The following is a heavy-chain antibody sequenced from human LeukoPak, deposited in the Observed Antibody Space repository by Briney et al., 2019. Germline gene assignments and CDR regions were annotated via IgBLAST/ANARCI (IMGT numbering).Heavy chain of an antibody. CDR3: ARVGITIFGVVTVNWFDP. CDR2: IIPIFGTA. D-gene: IGHD3-3*01. Sequence: SVKVSCKASGGTFSSYAISWVRQAPGQGLEWMGGIIPIFGTANYAQKFQGRVTITADESTSTAYMELSSLRSEDTAVYYCARVGITIFGVVTVNWFDPWGQGTLVTVSS. V-gene: IGHV1-69*13. CDR1: GGTFSSYA. J-gene: IGHJ5*02.